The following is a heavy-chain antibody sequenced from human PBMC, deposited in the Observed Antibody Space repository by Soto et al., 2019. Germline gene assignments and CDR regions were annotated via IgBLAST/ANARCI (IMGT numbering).Heavy chain of an antibody. CDR3: ARATEASYGMDV. CDR1: GFTFSSYG. CDR2: IWYDGSNK. J-gene: IGHJ6*02. V-gene: IGHV3-33*01. Sequence: QPGGSLRLSCAASGFTFSSYGMHWVRQAPGKGLEWVAVIWYDGSNKYYADSVKGRFTISRDNSKNTLYLQMNSLRAEDTAVYYCARATEASYGMDVWGQGTTVTVSS.